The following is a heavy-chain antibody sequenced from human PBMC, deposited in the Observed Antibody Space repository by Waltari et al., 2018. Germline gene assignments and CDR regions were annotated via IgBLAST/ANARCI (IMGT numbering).Heavy chain of an antibody. CDR2: LDPEEGER. D-gene: IGHD1-26*01. CDR1: GFSLSELS. Sequence: QVQVVQSGAEVKKPGASVKVSCSVSGFSLSELSMHWVRQAHAKGLEWMGRLDPEEGERIDARKVQGRITMTEDTATDAAYLEVISLRSEDTAVYYCAAGFGGTYGKHWGQGTLVSVSS. CDR3: AAGFGGTYGKH. V-gene: IGHV1-24*01. J-gene: IGHJ1*01.